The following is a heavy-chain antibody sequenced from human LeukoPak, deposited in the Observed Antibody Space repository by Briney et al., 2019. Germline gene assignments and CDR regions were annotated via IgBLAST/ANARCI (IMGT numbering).Heavy chain of an antibody. CDR1: GFTFSSYW. CDR2: IKQDGSEK. J-gene: IGHJ6*04. Sequence: PGGSLRLSCAASGFTFSSYWMSWVRQARGRGLEGVANIKQDGSEKYYVDSVTGRFTISRDNAKNSLYLQMNSLRAEDTAVYYCAELGITMIGGVWGKGTTVTISS. D-gene: IGHD3-10*02. V-gene: IGHV3-7*01. CDR3: AELGITMIGGV.